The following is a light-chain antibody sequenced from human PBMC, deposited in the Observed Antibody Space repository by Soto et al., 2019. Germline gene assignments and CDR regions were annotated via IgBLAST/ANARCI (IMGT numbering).Light chain of an antibody. Sequence: EIVMTQSPATLSVSPGERATLSCRASQSVSSNLAWYQQKPGQAPRLLIYGASTRATGIPARFSGSGSGTEFTLTISGLQSEDFAVYYCQQDNNWPPITFGQRTRLEIK. CDR1: QSVSSN. CDR2: GAS. CDR3: QQDNNWPPIT. J-gene: IGKJ5*01. V-gene: IGKV3-15*01.